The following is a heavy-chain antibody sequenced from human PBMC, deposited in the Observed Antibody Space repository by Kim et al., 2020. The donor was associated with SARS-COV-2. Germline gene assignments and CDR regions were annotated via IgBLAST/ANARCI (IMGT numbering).Heavy chain of an antibody. CDR1: GFFFSAYS. Sequence: GGSLRLSCAASGFFFSAYSMTWVRQPPGKGLEWVSFIYPSGDTVYYAGSVKGRFTISRDNVKNSLYLQMSSVTDEDTGVYYCARDNWVDYWGQGTLVTVSS. J-gene: IGHJ4*02. CDR2: IYPSGDTV. CDR3: ARDNWVDY. V-gene: IGHV3-48*02. D-gene: IGHD1-1*01.